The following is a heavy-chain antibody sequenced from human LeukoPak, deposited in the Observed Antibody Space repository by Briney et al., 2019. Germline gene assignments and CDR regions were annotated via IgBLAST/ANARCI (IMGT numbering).Heavy chain of an antibody. J-gene: IGHJ3*02. CDR1: GGSICRGGYY. D-gene: IGHD3-22*01. V-gene: IGHV4-31*03. CDR3: ARGYYDSSENSGDAFDI. CDR2: IYYSGSP. Sequence: SQTLSLTCTLSGGSICRGGYYWSWIRQHPGKGLESIGYIYYSGSPYYHPSLKSRVTISVDTSKDQFSLKLSSETAADTAVYYCARGYYDSSENSGDAFDIWGQGTMVTVSS.